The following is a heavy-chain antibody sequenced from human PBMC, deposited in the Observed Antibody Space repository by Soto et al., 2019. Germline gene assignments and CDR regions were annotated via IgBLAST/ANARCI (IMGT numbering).Heavy chain of an antibody. CDR3: VRDRGWTTGTGTGYFDY. Sequence: QVQLVQSGGGVVQPGRSLRLSCAASGFTFSRNATYWVRQAPGKGLEWVAVISFDGNVKYYADSVKGRFTISRDNSKNTLCLQMSSLGAEDTALYYCVRDRGWTTGTGTGYFDYWGQGTLVTVSS. CDR1: GFTFSRNA. CDR2: ISFDGNVK. D-gene: IGHD3-9*01. J-gene: IGHJ4*02. V-gene: IGHV3-30*03.